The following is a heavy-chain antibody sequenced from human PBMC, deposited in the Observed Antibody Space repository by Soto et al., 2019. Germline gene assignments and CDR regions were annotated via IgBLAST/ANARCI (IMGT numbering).Heavy chain of an antibody. CDR3: ARRVAVATIVGATRSGGWFDP. CDR1: GGSISNSSYY. Sequence: SETLSLTCTVSGGSISNSSYYWGWIRQPPGKGLEWIGSIYYSGSTYYNPSLKSRVTISVDTSKNQFSLKLSSVTAADTAAYYCARRVAVATIVGATRSGGWFDPWGQGTLVTVSS. J-gene: IGHJ5*02. D-gene: IGHD1-26*01. CDR2: IYYSGST. V-gene: IGHV4-39*01.